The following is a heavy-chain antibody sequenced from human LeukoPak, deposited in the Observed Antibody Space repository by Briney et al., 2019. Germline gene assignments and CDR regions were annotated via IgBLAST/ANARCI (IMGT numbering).Heavy chain of an antibody. J-gene: IGHJ3*02. D-gene: IGHD6-19*01. CDR3: ARDRLRAVLGTSGDAFDI. CDR1: GFTFSGYW. V-gene: IGHV3-74*01. CDR2: INTVATST. Sequence: GGSLRLSCAASGFTFSGYWMHWVRQAPGKGLVWVSRINTVATSTTYADSVKGRFTISRDNAKNTLYLQMDSLRAEDGAVYYCARDRLRAVLGTSGDAFDIWGQGTVVTVSS.